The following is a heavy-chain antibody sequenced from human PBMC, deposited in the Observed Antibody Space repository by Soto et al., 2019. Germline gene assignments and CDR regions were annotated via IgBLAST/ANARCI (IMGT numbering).Heavy chain of an antibody. D-gene: IGHD6-13*01. J-gene: IGHJ4*02. CDR3: ARGYRQSGYSSSWVFDS. CDR1: GCPINRGGCS. CDR2: IFYSGST. V-gene: IGHV4-31*03. Sequence: QVQLKETGPGLVKPSQTLSLIGTVSGCPINRGGCSWNWIRQDPGKGLQWFGYIFYSGSTYYNPCRRSRVTRSADTSENPLSLKLSAVTAADTAVYFCARGYRQSGYSSSWVFDSWGQGTLVNVSS.